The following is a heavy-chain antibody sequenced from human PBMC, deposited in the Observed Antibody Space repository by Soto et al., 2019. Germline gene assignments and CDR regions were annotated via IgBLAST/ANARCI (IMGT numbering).Heavy chain of an antibody. CDR3: AREAAAERIYYGLDV. Sequence: QVQLVQSGPEVRKPGASVKVSCKASGYIFSRYGISWVRQAPGQGLEWMAWISGYNGNTKFGERVQGRVNVTTDTSTSTAYMELRRLRSDDTAVYYCAREAAAERIYYGLDVWGQGTTVIVSS. D-gene: IGHD6-13*01. CDR2: ISGYNGNT. J-gene: IGHJ6*02. CDR1: GYIFSRYG. V-gene: IGHV1-18*04.